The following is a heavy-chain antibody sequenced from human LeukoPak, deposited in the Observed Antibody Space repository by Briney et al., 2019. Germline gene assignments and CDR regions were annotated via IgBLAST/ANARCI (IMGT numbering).Heavy chain of an antibody. CDR2: IWYDGSNK. V-gene: IGHV3-33*06. J-gene: IGHJ6*03. Sequence: GGSLRLSCAASGFTFSSYGMHWVRQAPGKGLEWVAVIWYDGSNKNYADSVKGRFTISRDNSKNTLYLQMNSLRAEDTAVYYCAKGSEYYYYVDVWGKGTTVTVSS. CDR1: GFTFSSYG. CDR3: AKGSEYYYYVDV.